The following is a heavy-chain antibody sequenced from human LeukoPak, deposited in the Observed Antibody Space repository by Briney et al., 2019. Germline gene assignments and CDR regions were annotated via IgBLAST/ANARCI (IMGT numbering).Heavy chain of an antibody. Sequence: GQSLRLSCAASGFTFSSYEMNWVRQAPGKGLEWVSYISSSGSTEYYADSVKGRFTISRDNAKNSLYLQMISLRAEDTALYYCARVEGFIDYWGQGTLVTVSS. V-gene: IGHV3-48*03. CDR2: ISSSGSTE. CDR3: ARVEGFIDY. CDR1: GFTFSSYE. J-gene: IGHJ4*02. D-gene: IGHD3-16*02.